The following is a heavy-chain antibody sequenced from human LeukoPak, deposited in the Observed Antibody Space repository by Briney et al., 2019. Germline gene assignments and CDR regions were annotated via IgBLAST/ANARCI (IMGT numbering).Heavy chain of an antibody. Sequence: SETLSLTCTVSGGSLSSGGYFWSWVRQPPGKGLEWIGYIYYSGSTYYNPSLKSRVTISVDTSKNQFSLKLSSVTAADTAVYYCARDQGYSSGWYLAFDIWGQGTMVTVSS. J-gene: IGHJ3*02. V-gene: IGHV4-31*03. D-gene: IGHD6-19*01. CDR2: IYYSGST. CDR3: ARDQGYSSGWYLAFDI. CDR1: GGSLSSGGYF.